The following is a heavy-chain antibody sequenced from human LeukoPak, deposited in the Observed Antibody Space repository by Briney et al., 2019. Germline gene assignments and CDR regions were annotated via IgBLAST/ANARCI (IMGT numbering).Heavy chain of an antibody. CDR3: ARRRWLQEIDY. D-gene: IGHD5-24*01. Sequence: SETLSLTCTVSGDSISSSNYYWGWIRQPPGKGLEWIGNINYSGTTYYNPSLKSRLTISVDTSKNQFSLKLTSVTAADTAVYYCARRRWLQEIDYWGQGTLVTVSS. CDR1: GDSISSSNYY. J-gene: IGHJ4*02. V-gene: IGHV4-39*01. CDR2: INYSGTT.